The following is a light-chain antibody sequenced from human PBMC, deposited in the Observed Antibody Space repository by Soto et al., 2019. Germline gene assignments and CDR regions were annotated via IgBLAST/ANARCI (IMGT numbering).Light chain of an antibody. V-gene: IGKV1-5*01. CDR1: QDISGW. CDR2: DAS. Sequence: DIQMTQSPSTLSASVGDRVTITCRASQDISGWLAWYQQKPGKAPKLLVFDASSLEDGVLSRFSGSGSGTEFTLTVSNLQSDDFATYYCQHYSTRSGVTFGGGTKVDIK. J-gene: IGKJ4*01. CDR3: QHYSTRSGVT.